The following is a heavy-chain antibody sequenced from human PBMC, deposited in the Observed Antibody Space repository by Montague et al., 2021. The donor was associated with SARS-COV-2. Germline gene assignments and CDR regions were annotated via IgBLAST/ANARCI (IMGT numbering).Heavy chain of an antibody. CDR3: AKSPSGWWLFDY. Sequence: SQRLSCAASGFTFSSYAMSWVRQAPGKGLEWVSAISGSGGTTWYADSVKGRFTISRDNSKNTLYLQMNSLRAEDTAVYYCAKSPSGWWLFDYWGQGTLVTVSS. J-gene: IGHJ4*02. CDR2: ISGSGGTT. V-gene: IGHV3-23*01. D-gene: IGHD6-19*01. CDR1: GFTFSSYA.